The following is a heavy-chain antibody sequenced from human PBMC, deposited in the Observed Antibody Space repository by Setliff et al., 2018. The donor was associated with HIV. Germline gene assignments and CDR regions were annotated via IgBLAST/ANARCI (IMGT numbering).Heavy chain of an antibody. CDR3: AREQFHYYDTNGPGDY. CDR2: VNPNSGGT. V-gene: IGHV1-2*06. CDR1: GYTFTAYY. Sequence: ASVKVSCKASGYTFTAYYMNWVRQAPGQGLEWMGRVNPNSGGTNYAQKFQGRVTMTRDTSISTAYMELRSLRSDDTAVYYCAREQFHYYDTNGPGDYWGQGTLVTVSS. D-gene: IGHD3-22*01. J-gene: IGHJ4*02.